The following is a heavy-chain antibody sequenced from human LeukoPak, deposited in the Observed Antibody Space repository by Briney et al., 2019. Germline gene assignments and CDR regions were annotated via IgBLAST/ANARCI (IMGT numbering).Heavy chain of an antibody. CDR2: MNPNSGNT. CDR1: GYTFTSYD. V-gene: IGHV1-8*01. Sequence: SVTVSCKASGYTFTSYDINWVRQAPGQGLEWMGWMNPNSGNTGYAQKFQGRVTMTRNTSITTAYMELSSLRSEDTAVYYCARVQWDNWFDPWGQGTLVTVSS. CDR3: ARVQWDNWFDP. D-gene: IGHD6-19*01. J-gene: IGHJ5*02.